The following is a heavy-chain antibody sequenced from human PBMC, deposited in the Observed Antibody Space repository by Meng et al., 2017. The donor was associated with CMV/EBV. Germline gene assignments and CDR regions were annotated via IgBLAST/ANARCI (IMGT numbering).Heavy chain of an antibody. CDR3: ARDLGWCWDYGGNSCRSWFDP. D-gene: IGHD4-23*01. V-gene: IGHV1-2*02. Sequence: ASVTVSCKASGYTFTGYYMHWVRQAPGQGLEWMGWINPNSGGTNYAQKLQGRVTMTRDTSISTVYMELSRLRSDDTAVYYCARDLGWCWDYGGNSCRSWFDPWGQGTLVTVSS. CDR2: INPNSGGT. CDR1: GYTFTGYY. J-gene: IGHJ5*02.